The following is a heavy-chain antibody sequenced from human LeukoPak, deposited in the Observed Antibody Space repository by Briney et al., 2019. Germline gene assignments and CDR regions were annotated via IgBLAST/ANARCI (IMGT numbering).Heavy chain of an antibody. CDR3: ARVAYGNNATPFDH. J-gene: IGHJ4*02. D-gene: IGHD4-11*01. V-gene: IGHV1-2*06. CDR2: INPNSGGT. CDR1: GYTFTDYY. Sequence: ASVKVSCKASGYTFTDYYIHWVRQAPGQGPEWLGRINPNSGGTDSAQKFQGRVTMTRDTSITTACMELSRLTSDDTAVYYCARVAYGNNATPFDHWGQGTLVIVS.